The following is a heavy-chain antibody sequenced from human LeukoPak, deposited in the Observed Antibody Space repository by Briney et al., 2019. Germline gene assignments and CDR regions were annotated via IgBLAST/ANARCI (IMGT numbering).Heavy chain of an antibody. J-gene: IGHJ5*02. Sequence: GESLKISCKGSGYSFTSYWIGWVRQMPGKGLEWMGIIYPGDSDTRYSPSFQGQVTISADKSISTAYLQWSSLKASDTAMYYCARCSRNGYDLSWFDPWGQGTLVTVSS. V-gene: IGHV5-51*01. CDR3: ARCSRNGYDLSWFDP. CDR1: GYSFTSYW. D-gene: IGHD5-12*01. CDR2: IYPGDSDT.